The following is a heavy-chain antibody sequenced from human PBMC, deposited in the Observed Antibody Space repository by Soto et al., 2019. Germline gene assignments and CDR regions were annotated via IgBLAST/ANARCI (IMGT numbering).Heavy chain of an antibody. V-gene: IGHV1-2*02. CDR1: GYTFTGYY. Sequence: ASVKVSCKASGYTFTGYYMHWVRQAPGQGLEWMGWINPNSGGTNYAQKFRGRVTMTRDTSISTAYMELSRLRSDDTAVYYCAREPGIAAGIYGMDVWGQGTTVTVSS. J-gene: IGHJ6*02. CDR3: AREPGIAAGIYGMDV. CDR2: INPNSGGT. D-gene: IGHD6-13*01.